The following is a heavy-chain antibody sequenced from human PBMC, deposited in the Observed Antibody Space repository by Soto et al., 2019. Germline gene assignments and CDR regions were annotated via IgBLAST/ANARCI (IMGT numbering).Heavy chain of an antibody. D-gene: IGHD2-2*01. CDR1: GYTFTSYA. CDR2: INAGNGNT. J-gene: IGHJ4*02. Sequence: ASVKVSCKASGYTFTSYAMHWVRQAPGQRLEWMGWINAGNGNTKYSQKFQGRVTITRDTSASTAYMELSSLRSEDTAVYYCAREVVPAARVAPHFDSGGREPLVTVSS. CDR3: AREVVPAARVAPHFDS. V-gene: IGHV1-3*01.